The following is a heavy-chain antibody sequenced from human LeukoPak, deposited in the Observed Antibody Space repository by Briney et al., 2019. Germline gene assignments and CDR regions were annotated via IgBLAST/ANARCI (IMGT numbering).Heavy chain of an antibody. CDR1: GYRFTSYW. V-gene: IGHV5-51*01. CDR2: IYPVESET. CDR3: ARRGDRSGYFYWFDP. Sequence: GEFLEISSKGSGYRFTSYWLGWVRQLAGKGLEGMGIIYPVESETRSRPSFEGQAPNSAGKSISTGYLQWSSLKASDTTMYYCARRGDRSGYFYWFDPWRQGTLVTVSS. D-gene: IGHD3-22*01. J-gene: IGHJ5*02.